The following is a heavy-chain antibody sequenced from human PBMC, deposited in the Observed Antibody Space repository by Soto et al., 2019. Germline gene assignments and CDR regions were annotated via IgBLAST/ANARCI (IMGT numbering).Heavy chain of an antibody. Sequence: GSLRLSCAASGFTFSSYWMSWVRQAPGKGLEWVSAISGSGGSTYYADSVKGRFTISRDNSKNTLYLQMNSLRAEDTAVYYCATTGNIVATIDYWGQGTLVTVSS. V-gene: IGHV3-23*01. CDR3: ATTGNIVATIDY. D-gene: IGHD5-12*01. J-gene: IGHJ4*02. CDR1: GFTFSSYW. CDR2: ISGSGGST.